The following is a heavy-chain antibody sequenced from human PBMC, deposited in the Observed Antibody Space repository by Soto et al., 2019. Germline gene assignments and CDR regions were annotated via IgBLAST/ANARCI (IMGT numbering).Heavy chain of an antibody. V-gene: IGHV3-33*01. CDR2: IWYDGSNK. CDR3: ARDYESGTPDY. J-gene: IGHJ4*02. CDR1: GFTFSTYG. Sequence: QVHLVESGGGVVQPGRSLRLSCAASGFTFSTYGMDWVRQAPGKGLEWVALIWYDGSNKYYADSVKGRFTISRDNAKNTLYLQMNSLRAEDTAVYYCARDYESGTPDYWGQGTLVTVSS. D-gene: IGHD6-13*01.